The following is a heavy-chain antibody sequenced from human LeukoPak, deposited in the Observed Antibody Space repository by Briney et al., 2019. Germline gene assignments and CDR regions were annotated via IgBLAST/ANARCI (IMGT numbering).Heavy chain of an antibody. CDR2: INERGRNT. J-gene: IGHJ4*02. CDR3: VRDEALWRLDY. CDR1: GFTFSNHW. V-gene: IGHV3-74*03. Sequence: GGSLRLSCAASGFTFSNHWMHWVRNTPGKGLVGVSRINERGRNTMYADSVKGRFTIFRDNAKNTVYLQMNSLTAEDTGVYYCVRDEALWRLDYWGQGTLVTVSS. D-gene: IGHD2-21*01.